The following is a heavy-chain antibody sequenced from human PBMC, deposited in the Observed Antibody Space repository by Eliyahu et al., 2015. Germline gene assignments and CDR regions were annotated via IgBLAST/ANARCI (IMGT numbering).Heavy chain of an antibody. D-gene: IGHD4-23*01. CDR2: XSXDGSKK. Sequence: QVQLVESGGGVVQPGRSLRLSXSASGFPFSPYGLXWVRQAPGKGRGWVALXSXDGSKKYYADSVKGRFTISRDDSKNTLYLQMNSLRVDDTALYYCAKDWIDYGGLYGMDVWGNGTTVTVSS. V-gene: IGHV3-30*18. J-gene: IGHJ6*04. CDR3: AKDWIDYGGLYGMDV. CDR1: GFPFSPYG.